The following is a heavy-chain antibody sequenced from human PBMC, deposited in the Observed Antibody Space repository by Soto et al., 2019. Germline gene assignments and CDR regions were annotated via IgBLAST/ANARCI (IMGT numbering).Heavy chain of an antibody. Sequence: QVQLVQSGAEVKKPGSSVKVSCKASGGTFSSYTISWVRQAPGQGLEWMGRIIPILGIANYAQKFQGRVXIXAXXSTSTAYMELSSLRSEDTAVYYCARTGSSSDLGGYWGQGTLVTVSS. J-gene: IGHJ4*02. D-gene: IGHD6-13*01. CDR3: ARTGSSSDLGGY. V-gene: IGHV1-69*02. CDR1: GGTFSSYT. CDR2: IIPILGIA.